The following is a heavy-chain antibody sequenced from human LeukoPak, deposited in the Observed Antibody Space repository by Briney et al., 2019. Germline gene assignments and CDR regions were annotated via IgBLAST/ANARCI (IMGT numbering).Heavy chain of an antibody. CDR2: ISGTDGST. J-gene: IGHJ4*02. D-gene: IGHD2-15*01. Sequence: GGSLRLSCAASGFTFSSYAMTWVRQAPGKGLEWVSAISGTDGSTFYADSVKGRFTISRDNSKNTLYLQMNSLRAEDTAVYYCAKETGDSCYPSVDYWGQGNLVTVSS. CDR3: AKETGDSCYPSVDY. CDR1: GFTFSSYA. V-gene: IGHV3-23*01.